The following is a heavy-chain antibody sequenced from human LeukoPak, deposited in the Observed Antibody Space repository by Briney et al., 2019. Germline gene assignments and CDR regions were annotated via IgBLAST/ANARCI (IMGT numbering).Heavy chain of an antibody. CDR2: IRYDGSNK. CDR3: ARDSSGWLRYNWFDP. V-gene: IGHV3-30*02. CDR1: GFTFSSYG. D-gene: IGHD6-19*01. J-gene: IGHJ5*02. Sequence: GGSLRLSCAASGFTFSSYGMHWVRQAPGKGLEWVAFIRYDGSNKYYADSVKGRFTISRDNSKNTLYLQMNSLRAEDTAVYYCARDSSGWLRYNWFDPWGQGTLVTVSS.